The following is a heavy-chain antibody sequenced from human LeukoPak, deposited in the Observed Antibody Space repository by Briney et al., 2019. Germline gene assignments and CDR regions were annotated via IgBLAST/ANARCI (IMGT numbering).Heavy chain of an antibody. CDR1: GYTFTSYG. CDR3: ARDACIVVVPAAIGDDAFDI. Sequence: ASVKVSCKASGYTFTSYGISWVRQAPGQGLEWMGWISAYNGNTNYAQKLQGRATMTTDTSTSTAYMELRSLRSDDTAVYYCARDACIVVVPAAIGDDAFDIWGQGTMVTVSS. V-gene: IGHV1-18*01. J-gene: IGHJ3*02. D-gene: IGHD2-2*02. CDR2: ISAYNGNT.